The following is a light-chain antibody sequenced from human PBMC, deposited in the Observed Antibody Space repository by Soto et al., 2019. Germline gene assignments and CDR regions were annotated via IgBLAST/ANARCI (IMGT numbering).Light chain of an antibody. CDR1: SDDVGGYNY. V-gene: IGLV2-8*01. J-gene: IGLJ1*01. Sequence: QSALTQPPSASGSLGQSVTISCTGTSDDVGGYNYVSWYQQHPGKAPKIMIYEVSKRPSGVPDRFSGSKSCNTASLTVSGLQAEDEAAYYCCSHAGDNTYVFGTGTKLTVL. CDR2: EVS. CDR3: CSHAGDNTYV.